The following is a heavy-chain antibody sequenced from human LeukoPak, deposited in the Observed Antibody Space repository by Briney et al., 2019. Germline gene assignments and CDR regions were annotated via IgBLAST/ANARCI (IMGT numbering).Heavy chain of an antibody. J-gene: IGHJ4*02. CDR1: GGSISTYY. Sequence: KASETLSLTCTVSGGSISTYYWSWIRQPPGKGLEWIGYIYYSGSTKYNPSLKSRVTISVDTSKNQFSLKLSSVTAVDTAVYYCARGARAGYNLEPFDYWGQGTLVTVSS. CDR2: IYYSGST. V-gene: IGHV4-59*08. CDR3: ARGARAGYNLEPFDY. D-gene: IGHD5-24*01.